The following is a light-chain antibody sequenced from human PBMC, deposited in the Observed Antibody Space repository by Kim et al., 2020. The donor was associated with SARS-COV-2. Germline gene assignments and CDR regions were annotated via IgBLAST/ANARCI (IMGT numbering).Light chain of an antibody. V-gene: IGKV3-20*01. CDR3: QQHGSSPLYT. CDR2: GAS. J-gene: IGKJ2*01. CDR1: QSVSSSY. Sequence: SPGERAAPAGRDRQSVSSSYLAWYQQKPGQDPRHLIYGASSRATGIPDRFRGSGSGTDFTLTISRLEPEDIAVYYWQQHGSSPLYTFGQGTKLEI.